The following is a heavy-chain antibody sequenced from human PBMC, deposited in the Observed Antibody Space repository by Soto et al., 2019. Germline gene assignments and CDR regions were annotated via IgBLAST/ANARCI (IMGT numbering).Heavy chain of an antibody. V-gene: IGHV3-30-3*01. D-gene: IGHD6-19*01. CDR1: GFTFSSYA. Sequence: QVQLVESGGGVVQPGRSLRLSCAASGFTFSSYAMHWVRQAPGKGLEWVAVISYDGSNKYYADSVKGRFTISRDNSKNSLYVQMNSLRAEDTAVYYCAREGRGGWYLLNCFDPWGQGTLVTVCS. CDR3: AREGRGGWYLLNCFDP. J-gene: IGHJ5*02. CDR2: ISYDGSNK.